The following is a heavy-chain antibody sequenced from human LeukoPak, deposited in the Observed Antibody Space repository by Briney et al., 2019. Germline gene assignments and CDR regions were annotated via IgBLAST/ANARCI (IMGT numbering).Heavy chain of an antibody. CDR2: INSSGGT. CDR1: GRSFRGYY. Sequence: SDTLSLTCAVSGRSFRGYYWNWLRQSPGKGLEWAGEINSSGGTSYNPSLKSRLTLSVDTSKYQFSLKLNSVTAADTAVDYCARGRNYFENWGYYYYFDYWGQGTLVTVAS. CDR3: ARGRNYFENWGYYYYFDY. J-gene: IGHJ4*02. D-gene: IGHD1-26*01. V-gene: IGHV4-34*01.